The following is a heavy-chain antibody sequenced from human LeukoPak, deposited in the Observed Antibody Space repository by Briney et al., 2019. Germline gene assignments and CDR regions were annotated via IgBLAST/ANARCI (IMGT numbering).Heavy chain of an antibody. CDR3: ARAPIDFGSGSDYNDPWFDP. V-gene: IGHV3-74*01. CDR2: INSDGTWT. J-gene: IGHJ5*02. D-gene: IGHD3-10*01. Sequence: GGSLRLSCAASGFTFSTYAMSWVRQAPGKGLVWLSRINSDGTWTNYADSVKGRFTISRDNAKNTLNLQMNSLRVEDTAVYYCARAPIDFGSGSDYNDPWFDPWGQGTLVSVSS. CDR1: GFTFSTYA.